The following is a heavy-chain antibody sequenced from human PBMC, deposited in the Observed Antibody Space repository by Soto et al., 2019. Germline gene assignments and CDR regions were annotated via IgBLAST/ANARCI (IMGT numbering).Heavy chain of an antibody. CDR3: AKRVPYSTSPPHLDY. V-gene: IGHV3-74*01. Sequence: GSLRLSCAASGFTFSSHWMHWVRQAPGKGLVWVAHINSDGISTNYADSVKGRFTISRDNSKNTLYLQMNSLRAEDTAVYYCAKRVPYSTSPPHLDYWGQGTLVTVSS. CDR2: INSDGIST. CDR1: GFTFSSHW. J-gene: IGHJ4*02. D-gene: IGHD1-26*01.